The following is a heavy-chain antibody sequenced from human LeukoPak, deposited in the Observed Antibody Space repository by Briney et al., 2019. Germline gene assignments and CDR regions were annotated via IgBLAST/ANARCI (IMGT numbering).Heavy chain of an antibody. CDR3: AKDRVAARRPYYYMDV. J-gene: IGHJ6*03. CDR1: GFTFRSYG. Sequence: GGSLRLSCAASGFTFRSYGMHWVRQAPGKGLEWVAFIRYDGSNKYYADSVKGRFTISRDNSKNTLYLQMNSLRAEDTAVYYCAKDRVAARRPYYYMDVWGKGTTVTVSS. V-gene: IGHV3-30*02. D-gene: IGHD6-6*01. CDR2: IRYDGSNK.